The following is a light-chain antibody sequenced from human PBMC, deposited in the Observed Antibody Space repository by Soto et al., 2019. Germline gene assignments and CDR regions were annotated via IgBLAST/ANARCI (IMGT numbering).Light chain of an antibody. V-gene: IGLV2-8*01. CDR2: EVS. CDR3: SSYAGSNLGVG. J-gene: IGLJ2*01. Sequence: QSVLTQPPSASGSPGQSVTISCTGTSSDVGGYNYVSWYQQHPGKAPKLMIYEVSKRPSGVPDRFSGSKSGNTASLTVSGLQAEDEADYYCSSYAGSNLGVGFGGGTKVTVL. CDR1: SSDVGGYNY.